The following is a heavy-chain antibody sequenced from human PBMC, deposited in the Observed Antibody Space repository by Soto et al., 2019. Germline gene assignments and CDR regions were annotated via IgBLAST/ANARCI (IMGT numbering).Heavy chain of an antibody. CDR1: GFTFTNYW. Sequence: GESLKISCKGSGFTFTNYWIAWVRQMPGKGLEWMGIIYPGDSKTRYSPSFQGQVTISADKSISTAFLHWSSLKASNTAMYYCARHPNYYDSSGYYYSDSWGQGTQVIVS. CDR3: ARHPNYYDSSGYYYSDS. D-gene: IGHD3-22*01. V-gene: IGHV5-51*01. CDR2: IYPGDSKT. J-gene: IGHJ4*02.